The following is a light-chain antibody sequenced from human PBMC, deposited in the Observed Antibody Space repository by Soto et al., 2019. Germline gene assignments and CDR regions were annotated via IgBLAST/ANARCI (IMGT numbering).Light chain of an antibody. CDR2: GVS. J-gene: IGKJ2*01. Sequence: ESVMTQSPGTLSLSPGERATLSCRASQSVSNSFFAWYQQKPGQAPRLLIHGVSSRATGIPDRFSGSGSGTAFSLTISSLEPEDFVVYYCQQYSTLPHAFGQGPKLEV. CDR1: QSVSNSF. V-gene: IGKV3-20*01. CDR3: QQYSTLPHA.